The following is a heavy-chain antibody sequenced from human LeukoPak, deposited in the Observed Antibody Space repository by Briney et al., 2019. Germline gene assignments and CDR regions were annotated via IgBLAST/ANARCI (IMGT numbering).Heavy chain of an antibody. CDR1: GYTFTSYG. D-gene: IGHD6-19*01. V-gene: IGHV1-18*01. CDR2: ISAYNGNT. J-gene: IGHJ3*02. Sequence: ASVKVSCKASGYTFTSYGISWVRQAPGQGLEWMGWISAYNGNTNYAQKLQGRVTMTTDTSTSTAYMELRSLRSDDTAVYYCARDCSGWYHDAFDIWGQGTMVTVSS. CDR3: ARDCSGWYHDAFDI.